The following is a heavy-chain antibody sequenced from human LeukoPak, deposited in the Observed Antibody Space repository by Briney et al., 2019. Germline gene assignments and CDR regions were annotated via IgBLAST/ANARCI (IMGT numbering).Heavy chain of an antibody. CDR2: INTDGSST. CDR1: GFTFSSYW. Sequence: PGGSLRLSCAASGFTFSSYWMHWVRQAPGKGLVWVSRINTDGSSTSYADSVKGRFTISRDNAKNTLYLQMNSLRAEDTAVYYCARGDIVVVPAAMNYYYYYMGVWGKGTTVTVSS. CDR3: ARGDIVVVPAAMNYYYYYMGV. V-gene: IGHV3-74*01. J-gene: IGHJ6*03. D-gene: IGHD2-2*01.